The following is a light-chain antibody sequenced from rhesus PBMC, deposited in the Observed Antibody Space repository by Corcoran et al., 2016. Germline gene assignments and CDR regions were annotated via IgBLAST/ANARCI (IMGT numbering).Light chain of an antibody. J-gene: IGKJ4*01. Sequence: EIVLTQSPATLSLSPGERATLSCRASQSVSSSLAWYQQNPGQAPRHHIYDASSRATGIPDRFSGSGSGTDFTLTSSSLEPEDVGVYDCQQYSNWPLTFGGGTKVELK. CDR1: QSVSSS. CDR3: QQYSNWPLT. V-gene: IGKV3-35*01. CDR2: DAS.